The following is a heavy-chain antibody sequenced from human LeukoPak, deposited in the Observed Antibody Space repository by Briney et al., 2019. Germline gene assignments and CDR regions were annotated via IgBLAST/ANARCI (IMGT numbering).Heavy chain of an antibody. J-gene: IGHJ5*02. CDR2: ISGSGGST. V-gene: IGHV3-23*01. CDR3: AKVGGYDFWSGYNWFDP. Sequence: GGSLRLSCAASGFTFSGYAMSWVRQAPGKGLEWVSAISGSGGSTYYADSVKGRFTISRDNSKNTLYLQMNSLRAEDTAVYYCAKVGGYDFWSGYNWFDPWGQGTLVTVSS. D-gene: IGHD3-3*01. CDR1: GFTFSGYA.